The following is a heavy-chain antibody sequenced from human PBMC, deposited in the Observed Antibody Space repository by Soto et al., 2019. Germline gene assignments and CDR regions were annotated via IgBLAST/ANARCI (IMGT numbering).Heavy chain of an antibody. Sequence: EVQLLESGGGLVLPGGSLRLSCAASGFTFSSYAMSWVRQAPGKGLEWVSAISGSGGSTYYADSVKGRFTISRDNSKNTLYLQMNSLRAEDTAVYYCAKDPFSGTIFGVVINSLFDYWGQGTLVTVSS. J-gene: IGHJ4*02. CDR1: GFTFSSYA. CDR3: AKDPFSGTIFGVVINSLFDY. CDR2: ISGSGGST. D-gene: IGHD3-3*01. V-gene: IGHV3-23*01.